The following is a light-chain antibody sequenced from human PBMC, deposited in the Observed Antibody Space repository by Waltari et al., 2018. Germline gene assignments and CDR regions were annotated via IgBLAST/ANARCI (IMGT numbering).Light chain of an antibody. V-gene: IGKV1-39*01. Sequence: DIQMTQSPSSLSASVGDTVTITCQASQDIGNSLNWYHQKPGKAPKLLIYRASTLHSGIPSRFSGSGSGTDFLLTINSLQPEDFATYYCQQSDSYPRTFGQGTKVEIE. J-gene: IGKJ1*01. CDR3: QQSDSYPRT. CDR2: RAS. CDR1: QDIGNS.